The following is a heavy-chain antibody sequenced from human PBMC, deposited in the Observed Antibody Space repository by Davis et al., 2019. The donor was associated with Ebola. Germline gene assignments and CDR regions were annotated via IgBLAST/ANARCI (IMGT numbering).Heavy chain of an antibody. V-gene: IGHV4-59*01. Sequence: PSETLSLTCTVSNDSLNIYYWAWIRQPPGNGLEWVGFIHYSGSTSYKSSLQSRLTMAVDRSKNQFSLRLSSVTAADSAVYYCARAPVGYYIDVWGKGTTVTVSS. CDR3: ARAPVGYYIDV. CDR1: NDSLNIYY. CDR2: IHYSGST. J-gene: IGHJ6*03.